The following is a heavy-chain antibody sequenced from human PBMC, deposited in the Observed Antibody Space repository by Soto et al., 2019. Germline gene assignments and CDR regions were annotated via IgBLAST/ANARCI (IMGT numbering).Heavy chain of an antibody. V-gene: IGHV1-8*01. CDR1: EYTFTSYD. D-gene: IGHD3-16*01. Sequence: QAQLVQSGAEVKKPGASVKVSCKASEYTFTSYDINGVRQATGQGLEWMGWMNPNSGYTDYAQKFQGRDTMTRNTSISTAYMELSSLTSADTAVYYCARGGHGACDPWGQGTLVTVSS. J-gene: IGHJ5*02. CDR3: ARGGHGACDP. CDR2: MNPNSGYT.